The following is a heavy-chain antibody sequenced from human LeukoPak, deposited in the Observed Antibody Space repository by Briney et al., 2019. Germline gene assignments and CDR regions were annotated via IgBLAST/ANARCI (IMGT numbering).Heavy chain of an antibody. CDR2: INHSGST. V-gene: IGHV4-34*01. J-gene: IGHJ6*03. Sequence: PSETLSVTCAVYGGSFCGYYWSWIRQPPGKGLEWIGEINHSGSTNYNPSLKRRVTISVDTSKNQFSLKLSSVTAADTAVYYCASLTRQGRVKYYYYYMDVWGKGPRSPSP. CDR3: ASLTRQGRVKYYYYYMDV. CDR1: GGSFCGYY. D-gene: IGHD2-8*02.